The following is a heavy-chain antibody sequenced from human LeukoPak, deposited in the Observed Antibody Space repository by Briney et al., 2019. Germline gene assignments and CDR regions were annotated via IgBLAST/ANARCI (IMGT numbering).Heavy chain of an antibody. Sequence: SETLSLTCTVSGGSISSGGYYWSWIRQPPGKGLEWIGYIYHSGSTYYNPSLKSRVTISVDRSKNQFSLKLSSVTAADTAVYYCATSMNYDGNSAPLAGTTPFDYWGQGTLVTVSS. CDR1: GGSISSGGYY. CDR3: ATSMNYDGNSAPLAGTTPFDY. CDR2: IYHSGST. J-gene: IGHJ4*02. V-gene: IGHV4-30-2*01. D-gene: IGHD4-23*01.